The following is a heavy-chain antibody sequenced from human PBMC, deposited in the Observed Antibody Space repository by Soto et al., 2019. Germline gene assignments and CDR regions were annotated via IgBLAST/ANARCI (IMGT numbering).Heavy chain of an antibody. Sequence: PSETLSLTCIVSGDSINSTSYYWGWIRQPPGQGLEWIASIYFSGSTYNNPSLESRLTVSVDTSKSQFSLKLSSMTAADTALYYCARQRIVAAGTFVDYWGQGTLVTVSS. CDR2: IYFSGST. CDR1: GDSINSTSYY. CDR3: ARQRIVAAGTFVDY. J-gene: IGHJ4*02. V-gene: IGHV4-39*01. D-gene: IGHD6-13*01.